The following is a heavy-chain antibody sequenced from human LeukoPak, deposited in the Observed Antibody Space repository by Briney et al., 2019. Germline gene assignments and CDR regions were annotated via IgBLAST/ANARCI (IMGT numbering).Heavy chain of an antibody. J-gene: IGHJ4*02. D-gene: IGHD1-26*01. V-gene: IGHV4-38-2*01. CDR2: IYHSGST. Sequence: PSETLSLTCAVSGYSISSGYYWGWIRQPPGKGLEWIGSIYHSGSTYYNPSLKSRVTISVDTSKNQFSLKLSSVTAADTAVYYCARLSFRVGATPLIGGQGTLVTVSS. CDR3: ARLSFRVGATPLI. CDR1: GYSISSGYY.